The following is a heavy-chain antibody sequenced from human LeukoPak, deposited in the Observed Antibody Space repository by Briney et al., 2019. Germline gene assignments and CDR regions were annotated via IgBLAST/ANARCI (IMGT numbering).Heavy chain of an antibody. J-gene: IGHJ5*02. CDR1: GGSISSYF. Sequence: SETLSLTCTVFGGSISSYFWSWVRQPPGKGLEWIGYISYSGSTNYNPSLKSRVTISVDTSKTQFSLKLSSVTAADTAVYYCARGNYYGSGSYSWNWFDPWGQGTLVTVSS. V-gene: IGHV4-59*12. CDR3: ARGNYYGSGSYSWNWFDP. CDR2: ISYSGST. D-gene: IGHD3-10*01.